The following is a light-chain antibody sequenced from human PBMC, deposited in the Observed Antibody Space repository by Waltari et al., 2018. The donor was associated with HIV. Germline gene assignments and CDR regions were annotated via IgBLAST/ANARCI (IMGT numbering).Light chain of an antibody. CDR3: ASDTTRKTWV. Sequence: QSALTQPASVSGSLGQSLTISCTGTTTDVGYYNYVSWYQYHPGKAPKLSIYEVSECSSGVASLLSASKSGNTASLTIAGLQAEDETDYFCASDTTRKTWVFGG. J-gene: IGLJ3*02. CDR1: TTDVGYYNY. V-gene: IGLV2-14*01. CDR2: EVS.